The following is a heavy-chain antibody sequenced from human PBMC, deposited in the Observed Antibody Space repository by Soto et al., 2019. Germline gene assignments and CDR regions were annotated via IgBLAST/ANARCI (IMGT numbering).Heavy chain of an antibody. CDR1: GGSISSGAYS. J-gene: IGHJ5*02. V-gene: IGHV4-30-2*01. CDR3: ARANRPITMTYPNWFDP. D-gene: IGHD3-22*01. CDR2: IYHSGST. Sequence: QLQLQESGSGLVKPSETLSLTCAVSGGSISSGAYSWSWIRQPPGKGLEWVGYIYHSGSTYYNPSPKSRVPFPVTRSKNRFPRNLNSVTPADTAVYSWARANRPITMTYPNWFDPWAQGTLVTVSS.